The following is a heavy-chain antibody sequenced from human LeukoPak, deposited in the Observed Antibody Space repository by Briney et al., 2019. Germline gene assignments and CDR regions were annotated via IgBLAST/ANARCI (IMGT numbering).Heavy chain of an antibody. CDR3: ARDNYDSSGYYYPSGWFDP. V-gene: IGHV3-74*01. CDR2: ISWNSGSI. J-gene: IGHJ5*02. Sequence: HPGGSLRLSCAVSGFTFSRYWMHWVRQAPGKGLEWVSGISWNSGSIGYADSVKGRFTISRDNAKNSLYLQMNSLRAEDTAVYYCARDNYDSSGYYYPSGWFDPWGQGTLVTVSS. CDR1: GFTFSRYW. D-gene: IGHD3-22*01.